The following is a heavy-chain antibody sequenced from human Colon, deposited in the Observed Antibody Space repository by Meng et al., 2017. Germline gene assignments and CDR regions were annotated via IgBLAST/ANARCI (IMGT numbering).Heavy chain of an antibody. CDR2: INTKTGNP. J-gene: IGHJ5*01. V-gene: IGHV7-4-1*02. CDR3: ARGGWLRIGPLADS. D-gene: IGHD5-12*01. Sequence: QLALSECELKKPGASVKVSCKASGYTFTSHAMNWVRQAPGQGLEWMGWINTKTGNPTYAQGFTGRFVFSLDTSINTAYLHIRTLKSDDTAVYYCARGGWLRIGPLADSWGQGTLVTVSS. CDR1: GYTFTSHA.